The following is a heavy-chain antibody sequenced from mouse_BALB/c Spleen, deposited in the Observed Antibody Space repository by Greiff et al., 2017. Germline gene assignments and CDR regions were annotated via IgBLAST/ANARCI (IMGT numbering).Heavy chain of an antibody. CDR3: ARKVPYAMDY. Sequence: EVKVEESGGGLVQPGGSRKLSCAASGFTFSSFGMHWVRQAPEKGLEWVAYISSGSSTIYYADTVKGRFTISRDNPKNTLFLQMTSLRSEDTAMYYCARKVPYAMDYWGQGTSVTVSS. D-gene: IGHD6-1*01. V-gene: IGHV5-17*02. J-gene: IGHJ4*01. CDR1: GFTFSSFG. CDR2: ISSGSSTI.